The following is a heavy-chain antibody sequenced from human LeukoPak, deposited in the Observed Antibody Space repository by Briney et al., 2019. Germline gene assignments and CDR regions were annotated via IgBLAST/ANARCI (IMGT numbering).Heavy chain of an antibody. Sequence: GGSLRLSCAASGVTFSIYGMSWVRQAPGKGLEWVANIKQDGSEKYYVDSVKGRFTISRDNAKNSLYLQMNSLRAEDTAVYYCVLGRGDYFDYWGQGTLVTVSS. CDR2: IKQDGSEK. CDR1: GVTFSIYG. D-gene: IGHD1-26*01. CDR3: VLGRGDYFDY. V-gene: IGHV3-7*03. J-gene: IGHJ4*02.